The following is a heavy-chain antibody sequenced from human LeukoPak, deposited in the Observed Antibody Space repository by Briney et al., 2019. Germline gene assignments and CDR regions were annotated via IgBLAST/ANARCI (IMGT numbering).Heavy chain of an antibody. CDR2: IRQDGSER. D-gene: IGHD6-13*01. J-gene: IGHJ4*01. V-gene: IGHV3-7*01. CDR3: ARDGTAAGLYFDL. Sequence: GGSLRLSCAVSGFTFTDYWMNWVRQAPGKGLEWVASIRQDGSERTYVDSVKGRFTISRDNTKNSLSLQVNSLRVEDTAVYYCARDGTAAGLYFDLWGQGTLVTVSS. CDR1: GFTFTDYW.